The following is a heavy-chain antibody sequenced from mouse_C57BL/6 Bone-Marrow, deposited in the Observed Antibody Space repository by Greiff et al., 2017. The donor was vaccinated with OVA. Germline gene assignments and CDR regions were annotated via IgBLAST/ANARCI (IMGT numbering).Heavy chain of an antibody. CDR3: ARKLLRSAWFAY. J-gene: IGHJ3*01. Sequence: VQLKQSGAELARPGASVQLSCKASGYTFTSYGISWVKQRTGQGLEWIGEIYPRSGNTYYNEKFKGKATLTADKSSSTAYMELRSLTSEDSAVYFCARKLLRSAWFAYWGQGTLVTVSA. V-gene: IGHV1-81*01. D-gene: IGHD1-1*01. CDR1: GYTFTSYG. CDR2: IYPRSGNT.